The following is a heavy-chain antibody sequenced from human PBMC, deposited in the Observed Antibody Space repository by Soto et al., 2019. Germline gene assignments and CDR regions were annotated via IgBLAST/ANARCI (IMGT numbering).Heavy chain of an antibody. CDR2: IYYSGST. CDR3: ARIYSLYDSSGYYDDY. Sequence: QVQLQESGPGLVKPSQTLSLTCTVSGGSISSGDYYWSWIRQPPGKGLEWIGYIYYSGSTYYNPSLKSRVTISVDTSKNQFSLKLSYVTAADTAVYYCARIYSLYDSSGYYDDYWGQGTLVTVSS. J-gene: IGHJ4*02. V-gene: IGHV4-30-4*01. D-gene: IGHD3-22*01. CDR1: GGSISSGDYY.